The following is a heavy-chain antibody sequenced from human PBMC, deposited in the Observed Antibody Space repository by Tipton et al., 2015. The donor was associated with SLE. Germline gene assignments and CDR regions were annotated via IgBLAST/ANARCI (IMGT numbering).Heavy chain of an antibody. Sequence: TLSFTCTVSGGPTSSYYWGWIRQPPGKGLEWIASIYYSGTINYNPSLKSRVTMSIDMSKNQFSLSLTSVTAADTAIYYCARDTYFGLDVWGQGTTVIVSS. CDR2: IYYSGTI. D-gene: IGHD5-18*01. CDR3: ARDTYFGLDV. J-gene: IGHJ6*02. V-gene: IGHV4-59*08. CDR1: GGPTSSYY.